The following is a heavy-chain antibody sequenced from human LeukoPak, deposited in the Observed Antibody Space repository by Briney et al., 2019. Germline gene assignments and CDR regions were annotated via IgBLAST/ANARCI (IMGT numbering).Heavy chain of an antibody. CDR3: VREAGYCAGFCIKTNWFDP. J-gene: IGHJ5*02. D-gene: IGHD2-8*02. CDR1: GFPFSNHA. Sequence: GRSMRLSCPASGFPFSNHAMSWVRQLHGKGMEWVSAILTGKTYYAGSVRGRFTISRDDSTNMVYLQMYSLRVEDTARYYCVREAGYCAGFCIKTNWFDPWGQGTLVTVSS. CDR2: ILTGKT. V-gene: IGHV3-23*01.